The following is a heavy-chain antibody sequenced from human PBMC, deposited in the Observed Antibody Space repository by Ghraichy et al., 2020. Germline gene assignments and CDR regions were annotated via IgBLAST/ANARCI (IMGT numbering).Heavy chain of an antibody. J-gene: IGHJ3*02. V-gene: IGHV3-53*01. CDR3: ARVLGSYGYFDI. D-gene: IGHD3-16*01. CDR2: IYSGGST. Sequence: GESLNISCAASGFTVSSNYMSWVRQAPGKGLEWVSVIYSGGSTYYADSVKGRFTISRDNSKNTLYLQMNSLRAEDTAVYYCARVLGSYGYFDIWGQGTMLTVSS. CDR1: GFTVSSNY.